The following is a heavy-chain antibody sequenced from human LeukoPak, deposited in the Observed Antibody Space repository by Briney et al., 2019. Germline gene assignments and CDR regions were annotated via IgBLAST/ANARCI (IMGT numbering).Heavy chain of an antibody. CDR3: ARARGYCSGGSCYPGDFQH. J-gene: IGHJ1*01. Sequence: GGSLRLSCAASGFTFSSYAMHWVRQAPGKGLEWVAVISYDGSNKYYADSVKGRFTISRDNSKNTLYLQMNSLRAEDTAVYYCARARGYCSGGSCYPGDFQHWGQGTLVTVCS. CDR1: GFTFSSYA. CDR2: ISYDGSNK. V-gene: IGHV3-30-3*01. D-gene: IGHD2-15*01.